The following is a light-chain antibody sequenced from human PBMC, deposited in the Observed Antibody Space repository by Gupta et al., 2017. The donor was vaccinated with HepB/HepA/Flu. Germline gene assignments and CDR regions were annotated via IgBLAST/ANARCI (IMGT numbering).Light chain of an antibody. V-gene: IGLV2-23*02. CDR1: SSDDGSYNL. J-gene: IGLJ2*01. CDR3: CSYAGSVV. Sequence: SALTQPAHVYGSPGQSITTSCTGTSSDDGSYNLVSWFQQHPGKAPKLIIYEVSNRPSGVSNRFSGSKSGNTASLTIAGLQAEDEAYYYCCSYAGSVVFGGGTKLTVL. CDR2: EVS.